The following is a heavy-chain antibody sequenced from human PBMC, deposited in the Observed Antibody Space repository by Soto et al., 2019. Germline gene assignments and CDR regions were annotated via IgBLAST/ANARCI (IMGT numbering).Heavy chain of an antibody. CDR1: DGSISSYY. Sequence: QVQLQESGPGLVKPSETLSLTCTVSDGSISSYYWSWIRQPPGKGLEWIGYIYYSGSTNYNPSLKSRVTISVDTSKNQFSLKLSSVTAADTAVYYCARYNDYGDAFDIWGQGTMVTVSS. V-gene: IGHV4-59*01. CDR3: ARYNDYGDAFDI. J-gene: IGHJ3*02. CDR2: IYYSGST. D-gene: IGHD4-17*01.